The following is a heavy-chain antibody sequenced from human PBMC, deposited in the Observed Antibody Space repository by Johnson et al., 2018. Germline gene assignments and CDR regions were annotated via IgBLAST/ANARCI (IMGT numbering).Heavy chain of an antibody. V-gene: IGHV3-7*01. Sequence: EVQLLESGGGLVKPGGSLRLSCAASGFTFGNAWMSWVRQAPGKGLEWVANIKQDGREKYYLDSVKGRFTIPRNNAKNTLYLQMNSLRAEDTAVYYCASALWSGGVWGKGTTVTVSS. D-gene: IGHD2-21*01. CDR1: GFTFGNAW. CDR2: IKQDGREK. CDR3: ASALWSGGV. J-gene: IGHJ6*04.